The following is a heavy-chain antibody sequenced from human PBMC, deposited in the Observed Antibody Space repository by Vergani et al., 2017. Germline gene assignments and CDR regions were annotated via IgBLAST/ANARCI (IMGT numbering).Heavy chain of an antibody. CDR1: GGTFSSYA. CDR2: IIPIFGTA. V-gene: IGHV1-69*01. Sequence: QVQLVQSGAEVKKPGSSVKVSCKASGGTFSSYAISWVRQAPGQGIEWMGGIIPIFGTANYAQKFQGRVTITADESTSTAYMELSSMRSEETAVYYCAGDEVPFGGGIVVVDAFAIWGQGSMVTVSS. D-gene: IGHD3-22*01. J-gene: IGHJ3*02. CDR3: AGDEVPFGGGIVVVDAFAI.